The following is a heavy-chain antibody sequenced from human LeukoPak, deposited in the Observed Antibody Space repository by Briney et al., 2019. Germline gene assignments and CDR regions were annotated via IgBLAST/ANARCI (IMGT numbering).Heavy chain of an antibody. CDR1: GFTFSSDW. V-gene: IGHV3-74*01. CDR3: ASPPYGSGTYYVY. Sequence: GGSLRLSCAASGFTFSSDWMHWVRQGPGKGLVWVSRVNSDGGSTNYADSVKGRFTISRDNAKNTLYLQMNSLRDEDTAVYYCASPPYGSGTYYVYWGQGTLVTVSS. J-gene: IGHJ4*02. D-gene: IGHD3-10*01. CDR2: VNSDGGST.